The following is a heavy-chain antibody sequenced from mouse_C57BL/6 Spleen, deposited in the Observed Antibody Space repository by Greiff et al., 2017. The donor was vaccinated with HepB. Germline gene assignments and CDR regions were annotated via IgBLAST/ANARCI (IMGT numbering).Heavy chain of an antibody. J-gene: IGHJ2*01. Sequence: VQLQQPGAELVRPGTSVKLSCKASGYTFTSYWMHWVKQRPGQGLEWIGVIDPSDSYTNYNQKFKGKATSTVDTSSSTAYMQLSSLTSEDSAVYYCARHGNYGGYFDYWGQGTTLTVSS. CDR3: ARHGNYGGYFDY. V-gene: IGHV1-59*01. D-gene: IGHD2-1*01. CDR1: GYTFTSYW. CDR2: IDPSDSYT.